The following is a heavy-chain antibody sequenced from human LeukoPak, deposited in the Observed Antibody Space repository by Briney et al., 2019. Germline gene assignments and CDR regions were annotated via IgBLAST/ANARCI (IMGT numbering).Heavy chain of an antibody. J-gene: IGHJ4*02. CDR1: GFTFSSYG. Sequence: GESLRLSCAASGFTFSSYGMHWVRQAPGKVLEWVAVISYDGSNKYYADSVKGRFTISRDNSKNTLYLQMNSLRAEDTAVYYCAKGRILGSYYSPLDYWGQGTLVTVSS. CDR3: AKGRILGSYYSPLDY. D-gene: IGHD3-10*01. CDR2: ISYDGSNK. V-gene: IGHV3-30*18.